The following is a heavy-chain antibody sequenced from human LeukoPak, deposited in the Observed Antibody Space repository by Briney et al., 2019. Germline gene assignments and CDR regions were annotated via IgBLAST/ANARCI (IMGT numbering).Heavy chain of an antibody. V-gene: IGHV4-39*07. CDR1: GGSISSSSYY. CDR3: ARRDYSKSNFDY. J-gene: IGHJ4*02. CDR2: IYYSGST. Sequence: SETLSLTCTVSGGSISSSSYYWGWIRQPPGKGLEWIGSIYYSGSTNYNPSLKSRVTISVDTSKNQFSLKLSSVTAADTAVYYCARRDYSKSNFDYWGQGTLVTVSS. D-gene: IGHD4-11*01.